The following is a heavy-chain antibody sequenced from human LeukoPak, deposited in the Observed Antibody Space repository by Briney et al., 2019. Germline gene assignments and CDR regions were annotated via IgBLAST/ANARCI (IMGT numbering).Heavy chain of an antibody. J-gene: IGHJ4*02. Sequence: GGSLRLSCAASGFTVSSNYMSWVRQAPGKGLEWVSVIYSGGSTYYADSVKGRFTISRDNSKNTLYLQMNSLRAEDTAVYYCARLRIYYYDSSGYFFDYWGQGTLVTVSS. CDR1: GFTVSSNY. CDR3: ARLRIYYYDSSGYFFDY. V-gene: IGHV3-53*01. D-gene: IGHD3-22*01. CDR2: IYSGGST.